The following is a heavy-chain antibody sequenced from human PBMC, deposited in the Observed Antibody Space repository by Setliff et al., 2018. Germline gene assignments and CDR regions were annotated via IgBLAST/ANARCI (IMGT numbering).Heavy chain of an antibody. J-gene: IGHJ6*03. V-gene: IGHV3-7*01. CDR1: GFTFKTYE. CDR3: ARDISVTMVREGGMDV. Sequence: PGGSLRLSCEASGFTFKTYEMIWVRQAPGKGLEWLASINPQGSEKYYADSVKGRFTISRDNAKNSLSLQMNNLRAEDTAVYYCARDISVTMVREGGMDVWGKGTTVTVSS. CDR2: INPQGSEK. D-gene: IGHD3-10*01.